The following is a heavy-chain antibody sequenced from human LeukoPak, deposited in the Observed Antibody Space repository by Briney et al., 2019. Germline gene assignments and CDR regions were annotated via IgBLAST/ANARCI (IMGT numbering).Heavy chain of an antibody. CDR2: ISGSGGST. J-gene: IGHJ4*02. V-gene: IGHV3-23*01. CDR1: GFTFSSYA. Sequence: GGSLRLSCAASGFTFSSYAMSWVRQAPGKGLEWGSAISGSGGSTYYADSVKGWFTISRDNSKNTLYLQMNSLRAEDTAVYYCAKDPAMIGDYWGQGTLVTVSS. D-gene: IGHD3-22*01. CDR3: AKDPAMIGDY.